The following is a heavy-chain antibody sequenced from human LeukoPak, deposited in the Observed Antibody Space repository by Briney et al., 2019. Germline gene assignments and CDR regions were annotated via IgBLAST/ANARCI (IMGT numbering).Heavy chain of an antibody. V-gene: IGHV3-30*18. CDR2: ISYDERIK. CDR3: AKDAGYYDSSGESLDH. D-gene: IGHD3-22*01. CDR1: GFRFSYFA. Sequence: GRSLRLSCAASGFRFSYFAMHWVRHAPGEGLEWVADISYDERIKIYEDSMKVRFTFSRDNSQNTLSLQMDSLRPEDTAIYYCAKDAGYYDSSGESLDHWGQGTLVTVSS. J-gene: IGHJ4*02.